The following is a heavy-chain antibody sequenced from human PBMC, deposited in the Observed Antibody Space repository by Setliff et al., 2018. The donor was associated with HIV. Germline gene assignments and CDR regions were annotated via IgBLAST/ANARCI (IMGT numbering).Heavy chain of an antibody. CDR2: ITHSGNT. Sequence: SETLSLTCTVSGGSISSRDYYWTWIRQPPGKGLEWIGEITHSGNTNYNPFLKNRVSISFDTSKNQFSLRMGSVTAADTAVYYCAGNWGRYYYYYYMDVWGKGTTVTVSS. CDR3: AGNWGRYYYYYYMDV. D-gene: IGHD7-27*01. V-gene: IGHV4-39*07. J-gene: IGHJ6*03. CDR1: GGSISSRDYY.